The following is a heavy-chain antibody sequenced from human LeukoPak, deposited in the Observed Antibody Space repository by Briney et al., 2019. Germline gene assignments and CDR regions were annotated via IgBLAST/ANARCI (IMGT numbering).Heavy chain of an antibody. CDR2: IIPIFGTA. CDR1: GGTFSSYA. CDR3: ARETFTVAELELRWGMDV. J-gene: IGHJ6*02. V-gene: IGHV1-69*13. D-gene: IGHD1-7*01. Sequence: SVNVSCKASGGTFSSYAISWVRQAPGQGLEWMGGIIPIFGTANYAQKFQGRVTITADESTSTAYMELSSLRSEDTAVYYCARETFTVAELELRWGMDVWGQGTTVTVSS.